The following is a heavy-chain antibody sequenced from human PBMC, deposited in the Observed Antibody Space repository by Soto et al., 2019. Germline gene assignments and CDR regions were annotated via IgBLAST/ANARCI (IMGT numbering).Heavy chain of an antibody. V-gene: IGHV1-3*01. CDR1: GYTFTSYA. J-gene: IGHJ5*02. CDR2: INVADGNT. Sequence: QVQLVQSGAEVKKPGASVTVSCKASGYTFTSYALHWVRQAPGQRLEWMGWINVADGNTKYSQKFQGRVTLTRDTSASTAYMELTSLTSEDTAVYYCARDRYCKTTSCRPAPDPWGQGTLVTVSS. D-gene: IGHD2-2*01. CDR3: ARDRYCKTTSCRPAPDP.